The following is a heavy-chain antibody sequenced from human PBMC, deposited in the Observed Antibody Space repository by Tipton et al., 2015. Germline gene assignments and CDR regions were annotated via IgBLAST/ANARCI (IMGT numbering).Heavy chain of an antibody. V-gene: IGHV4-59*01. J-gene: IGHJ4*02. CDR3: ARARGRHGGLFDS. Sequence: LRLSCTVSSDSINKYYWSWIRQPPGKELEWIGYIQYSGSTNYNPSLKSRVTISVDTSKTQFSLKMGSVTASDTAVYYCARARGRHGGLFDSWGQGTLVTVSS. CDR1: SDSINKYY. CDR2: IQYSGST. D-gene: IGHD4-23*01.